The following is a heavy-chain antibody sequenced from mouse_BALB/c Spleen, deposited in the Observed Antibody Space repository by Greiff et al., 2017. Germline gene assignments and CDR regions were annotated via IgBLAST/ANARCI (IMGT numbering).Heavy chain of an antibody. Sequence: EVKLQESGPSLVKPSQTLSLTCSVTGDSITSGYWNWIRKFPGNKLEYMGYISYSGSTYYNPSLKSRISITRDTSKNQYYLQLNSVTTEDTARYYCARGPIYYYGSSYSYYFDYWGQGTTLTVSS. J-gene: IGHJ2*01. CDR1: GDSITSGY. V-gene: IGHV3-8*02. CDR2: ISYSGST. CDR3: ARGPIYYYGSSYSYYFDY. D-gene: IGHD1-1*01.